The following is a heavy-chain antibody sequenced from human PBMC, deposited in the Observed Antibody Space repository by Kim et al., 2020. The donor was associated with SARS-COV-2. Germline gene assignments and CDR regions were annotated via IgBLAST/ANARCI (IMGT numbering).Heavy chain of an antibody. D-gene: IGHD2-2*01. Sequence: VKGRFTISRDNSKNTLYLQMNSLRAEDTAVYYCARAEDIVVVPAAGGFDYWGQGTLVTVSS. J-gene: IGHJ4*02. V-gene: IGHV3-30*01. CDR3: ARAEDIVVVPAAGGFDY.